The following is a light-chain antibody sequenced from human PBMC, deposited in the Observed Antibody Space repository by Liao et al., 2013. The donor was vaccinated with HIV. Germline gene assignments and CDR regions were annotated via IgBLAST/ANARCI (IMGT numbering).Light chain of an antibody. CDR3: QAWDSSAAYV. Sequence: SYELTQPPSVSVAPGKTARITCGGDDFGTKRVHWYQQKPGQSPVLVIYQDAKRPSGIPERFSGSNSGNTATLTISGTQAIDEADYYCQAWDSSAAYVFGSGTKVTVL. J-gene: IGLJ1*01. CDR1: DFGTKR. CDR2: QDA. V-gene: IGLV3-1*01.